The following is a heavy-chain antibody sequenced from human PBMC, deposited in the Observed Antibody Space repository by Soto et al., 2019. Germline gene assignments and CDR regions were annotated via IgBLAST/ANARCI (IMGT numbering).Heavy chain of an antibody. CDR1: GGSIRSGDYY. CDR3: ARELSNSPDYFDG. J-gene: IGHJ4*02. V-gene: IGHV4-30-4*01. CDR2: IYYTGRT. Sequence: SETLSLTCTVSGGSIRSGDYYWTWIRQPPGEGLEWIGYIYYTGRTLYNPSLKSRVTISIDTSKNQFSLRLSSVSAADTAVYYCARELSNSPDYFDGWGQGTLVTVSS. D-gene: IGHD6-6*01.